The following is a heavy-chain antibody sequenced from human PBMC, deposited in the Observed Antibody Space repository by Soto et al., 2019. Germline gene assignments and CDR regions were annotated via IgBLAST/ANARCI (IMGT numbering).Heavy chain of an antibody. CDR1: GFTFSPYW. CDR2: INHDGSDT. D-gene: IGHD3-10*01. CDR3: AREVSIDDKSHSRGWFDP. Sequence: EVHLVESGGGLVQPGGSLRLSCAASGFTFSPYWMHWVRQAPGMGLVWVSRINHDGSDTIYADSVRGRFTTSRDNAKNTVYLQMNSLTVEDTAVYYCAREVSIDDKSHSRGWFDPWGQGTLVTVSS. V-gene: IGHV3-74*01. J-gene: IGHJ5*02.